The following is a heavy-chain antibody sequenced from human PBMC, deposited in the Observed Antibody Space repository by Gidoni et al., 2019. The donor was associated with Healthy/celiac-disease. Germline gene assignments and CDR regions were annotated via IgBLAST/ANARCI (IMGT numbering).Heavy chain of an antibody. CDR2: IYYSGST. CDR3: AREEPTEDAFDI. CDR1: GGSISRGGYY. V-gene: IGHV4-31*03. Sequence: QVQLQESGPGLVQPSQTRSVTCTVSGGSISRGGYYWSWIRQHPGKGLEWIGYIYYSGSTYYNPSLKRRVTISVDTSTNQFSLKLSSVTAADTAVYYCAREEPTEDAFDIWGQGTMVTVSS. J-gene: IGHJ3*02. D-gene: IGHD1-26*01.